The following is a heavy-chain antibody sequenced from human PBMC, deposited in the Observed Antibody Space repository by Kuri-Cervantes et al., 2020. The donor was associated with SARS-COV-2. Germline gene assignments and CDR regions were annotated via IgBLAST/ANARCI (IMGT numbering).Heavy chain of an antibody. CDR3: ARAESETGHTLYFDS. CDR2: INPNFGGT. CDR1: GYIFTGYY. J-gene: IGHJ4*02. Sequence: ASVKVSCKASGYIFTGYYMHWVRQAPGQGLEWMGWINPNFGGTNYAQEFQGRVTMTRDTSISTAYMNLSSLRSDDTAVYYCARAESETGHTLYFDSWGQGTLVTVSS. V-gene: IGHV1-2*02. D-gene: IGHD7-27*01.